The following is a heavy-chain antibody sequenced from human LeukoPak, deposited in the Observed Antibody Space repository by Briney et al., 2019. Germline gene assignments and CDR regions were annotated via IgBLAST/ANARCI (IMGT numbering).Heavy chain of an antibody. CDR3: ARVRKVWFGELFGHLDY. J-gene: IGHJ4*02. D-gene: IGHD3-10*01. V-gene: IGHV3-30-3*01. CDR1: GFTFGSYA. Sequence: GGSLRLSCAASGFTFGSYAMHWVRQAPGKGLEWVAVISYDGSNKYYADSVKGRFTISRDNSKNTLYLQMNSLRAEDTAVYYCARVRKVWFGELFGHLDYWGQGTLVTVSS. CDR2: ISYDGSNK.